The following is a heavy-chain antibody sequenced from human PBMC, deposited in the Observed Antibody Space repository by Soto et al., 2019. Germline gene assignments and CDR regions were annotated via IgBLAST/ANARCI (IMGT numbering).Heavy chain of an antibody. CDR3: ARVKDIALLMDGVDP. CDR1: GYSFTSYH. J-gene: IGHJ5*02. V-gene: IGHV1-46*01. CDR2: INPGGGTT. D-gene: IGHD2-8*01. Sequence: QVQLVQSGAEVRKPGAPVRLSCKASGYSFTSYHIHWVRQAPGQGLEWMGIINPGGGTTSYAQKFQGRVTMTRDTSARTVYMELSSLKSNDTAVYYCARVKDIALLMDGVDPWGQGTLVTVSS.